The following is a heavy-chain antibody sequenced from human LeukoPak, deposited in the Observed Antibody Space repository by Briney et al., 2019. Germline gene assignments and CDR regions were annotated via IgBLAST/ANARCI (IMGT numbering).Heavy chain of an antibody. Sequence: WASVKVSCKASGYTFTSYGISWVRQAPGQGLEWMGWISAYNGDTKYAPNFQGRVIMTTDTATSTGYMELRSLKSDDTAVYYCARDQGIVTRYWLDHWGQGTRVTVSS. CDR3: ARDQGIVTRYWLDH. J-gene: IGHJ4*02. CDR2: ISAYNGDT. CDR1: GYTFTSYG. D-gene: IGHD3-9*01. V-gene: IGHV1-18*01.